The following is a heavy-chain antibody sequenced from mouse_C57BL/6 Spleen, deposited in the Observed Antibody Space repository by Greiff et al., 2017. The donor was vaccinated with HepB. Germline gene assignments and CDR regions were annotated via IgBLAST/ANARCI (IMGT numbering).Heavy chain of an antibody. J-gene: IGHJ3*01. CDR3: ARRGGSWFAY. V-gene: IGHV1-26*01. CDR2: INPNNGGT. CDR1: GYTLTDYY. Sequence: VQLQQSGPELVKPGASVKISCKASGYTLTDYYMNWVKQSHGKSLEWIGDINPNNGGTSYNQKFKGKATLTVDKSSVTAYMELRSLTSEDSAVYYCARRGGSWFAYWGQGTLVTVSA. D-gene: IGHD1-1*02.